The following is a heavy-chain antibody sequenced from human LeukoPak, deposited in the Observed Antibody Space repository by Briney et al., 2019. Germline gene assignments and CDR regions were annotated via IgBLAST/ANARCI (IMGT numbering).Heavy chain of an antibody. CDR2: IRYDGSNK. Sequence: GESLKISCAASGFTFSSYGMHWVRQAPGKGLEWVAFIRYDGSNKYYADSVKGRFTISRDNSKNTLYLQMNSLRAEDTAVYYCAKDGNIVVVPAAYYYYYMDVWGKGTTVTVSS. J-gene: IGHJ6*03. CDR3: AKDGNIVVVPAAYYYYYMDV. V-gene: IGHV3-30*02. D-gene: IGHD2-2*01. CDR1: GFTFSSYG.